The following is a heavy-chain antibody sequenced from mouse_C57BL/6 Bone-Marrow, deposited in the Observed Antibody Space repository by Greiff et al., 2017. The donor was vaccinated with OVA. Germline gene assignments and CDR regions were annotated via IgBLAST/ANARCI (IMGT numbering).Heavy chain of an antibody. CDR2: INPGSGGT. CDR3: AIITTVVATPSYWYFDV. CDR1: GYAFTNYL. D-gene: IGHD1-1*01. J-gene: IGHJ1*03. Sequence: QVQLQQSGAELVRPGTSVKVSCKASGYAFTNYLIEWVKQRPGQGLEWIGVINPGSGGTNYNEKFKGKATLTVDKSSSTAYMQLSSLTSEDSAVYYCAIITTVVATPSYWYFDVWGTGTTVTVSS. V-gene: IGHV1-54*01.